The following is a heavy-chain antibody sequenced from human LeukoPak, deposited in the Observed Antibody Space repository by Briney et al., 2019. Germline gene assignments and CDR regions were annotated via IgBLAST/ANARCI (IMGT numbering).Heavy chain of an antibody. J-gene: IGHJ4*02. Sequence: GGSLRLFCTACGFTFSSYDMSWVRQSRGKALEWVSAISGSGGSTYYADSVKGRFTISRDNSKNTLYLQMNSLRAEDTAVYYCARGYYANYFDYWGQGTLVTVSS. CDR3: ARGYYANYFDY. D-gene: IGHD1-26*01. CDR1: GFTFSSYD. CDR2: ISGSGGST. V-gene: IGHV3-23*01.